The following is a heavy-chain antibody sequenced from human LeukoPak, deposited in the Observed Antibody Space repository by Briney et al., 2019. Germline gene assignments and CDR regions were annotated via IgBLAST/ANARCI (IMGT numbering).Heavy chain of an antibody. V-gene: IGHV4-59*03. CDR1: GASISDYY. J-gene: IGHJ4*02. D-gene: IGHD3-16*01. CDR2: IYYSGST. CDR3: WGGGGGPPNN. Sequence: SETLSLTCTVSGASISDYYWNWIRQPPGKGPEWIGYIYYSGSTNYNPSFKSRVTISVDTSKNQFSLNLSSVTAADTAVYYCWGGGGGPPNNGGQGTLFTAS.